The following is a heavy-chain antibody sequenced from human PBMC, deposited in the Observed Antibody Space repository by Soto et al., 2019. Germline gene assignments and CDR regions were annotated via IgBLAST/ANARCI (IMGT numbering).Heavy chain of an antibody. D-gene: IGHD3-22*01. CDR1: GGSISSGPSY. Sequence: SETLSLTCTVSGGSISSGPSYWGWIRQPPGQGLEWVGSIYYLGNTYYNSSLGSRVVISVDKSKNQFSLKLSSVTAADTAVYYCSGLYPYESSGYYLNYWGQGTLVTVSS. CDR3: SGLYPYESSGYYLNY. V-gene: IGHV4-39*01. CDR2: IYYLGNT. J-gene: IGHJ4*02.